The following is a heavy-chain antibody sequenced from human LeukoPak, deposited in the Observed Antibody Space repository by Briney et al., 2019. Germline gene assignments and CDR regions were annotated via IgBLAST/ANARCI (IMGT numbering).Heavy chain of an antibody. Sequence: GASLQISCKGSGSIFTSYWIGWVRQLPGKGLEWMGIIYPGDSDTRYSPSFQGQVTISADKSISTAYLQWSSLKASDTAMYYCASNYDILTGPFDPWGQGTLVTVSS. CDR1: GSIFTSYW. J-gene: IGHJ5*02. CDR3: ASNYDILTGPFDP. D-gene: IGHD3-9*01. V-gene: IGHV5-51*01. CDR2: IYPGDSDT.